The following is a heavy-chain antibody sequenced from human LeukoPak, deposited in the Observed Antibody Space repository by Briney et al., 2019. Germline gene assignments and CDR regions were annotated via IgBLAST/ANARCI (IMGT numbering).Heavy chain of an antibody. V-gene: IGHV3-21*01. Sequence: GGSLRLSCAASGFTFSSYSMTWVRQSPGKGLEWVSSISRNSGYIYYTDSMKGRLTISRDNANNSLYLQMNNLRAEDTAVYYCAELGITMIGGVWGQGTLVTVSS. J-gene: IGHJ4*02. D-gene: IGHD3-10*02. CDR2: ISRNSGYI. CDR1: GFTFSSYS. CDR3: AELGITMIGGV.